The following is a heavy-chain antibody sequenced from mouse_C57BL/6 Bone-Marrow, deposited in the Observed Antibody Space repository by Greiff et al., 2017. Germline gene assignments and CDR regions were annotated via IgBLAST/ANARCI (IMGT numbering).Heavy chain of an antibody. V-gene: IGHV5-17*01. Sequence: EVKLMESGGGLVKPGGSLKLSCAASGFTFSDYGMHWVRQAPEKGLEWVAYISSGSSTIYYADTVKGRFTISRDNAKNTLFLQMTSLRSEDTAMYYCARRNYSNPYYAMDYWGQGTSVTVSS. CDR2: ISSGSSTI. D-gene: IGHD2-5*01. J-gene: IGHJ4*01. CDR1: GFTFSDYG. CDR3: ARRNYSNPYYAMDY.